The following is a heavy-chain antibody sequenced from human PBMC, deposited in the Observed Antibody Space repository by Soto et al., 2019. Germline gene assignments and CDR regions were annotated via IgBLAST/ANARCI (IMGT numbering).Heavy chain of an antibody. CDR3: AGSQYYFDY. CDR2: ISYDGSNK. CDR1: GFPFSSYG. V-gene: IGHV3-30*03. J-gene: IGHJ4*02. Sequence: VQLVESGGGVVQPGRSLRLSCAASGFPFSSYGMHWVRQAPGKGLEWVAHISYDGSNKHYTDSVKGRFTISRDNSKNMLYLQMSSLRAEDTAVYYCAGSQYYFDYCGQGTRVSVSS. D-gene: IGHD2-15*01.